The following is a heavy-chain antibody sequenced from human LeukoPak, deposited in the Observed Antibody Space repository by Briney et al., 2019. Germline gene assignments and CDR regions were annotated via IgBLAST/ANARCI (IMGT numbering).Heavy chain of an antibody. D-gene: IGHD2-2*01. Sequence: KPSETLSLTYTVSGGSISGYYWSWIRQPPGKGLEWIGYIYYSGSTNYNPSLKSRITISVDTSKNQFSLKLSSVTAADTAVYYCARSYCSTTSCSEFDYWGQGTLVTVSS. J-gene: IGHJ4*02. CDR1: GGSISGYY. CDR2: IYYSGST. CDR3: ARSYCSTTSCSEFDY. V-gene: IGHV4-59*01.